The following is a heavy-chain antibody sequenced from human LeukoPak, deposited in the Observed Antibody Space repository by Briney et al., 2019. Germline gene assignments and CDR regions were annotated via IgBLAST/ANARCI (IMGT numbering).Heavy chain of an antibody. V-gene: IGHV5-51*01. Sequence: HGESLKISCKGSGYSFTSYWIGWVRQMPGKGLEWMGIIYPGDSDTRYSPSFQGQVTISADKSISTAYLQWSSLKASDTAMYYCARRDSSSYYYYGMDVWGQGTTVTVSS. CDR2: IYPGDSDT. D-gene: IGHD6-6*01. J-gene: IGHJ6*02. CDR3: ARRDSSSYYYYGMDV. CDR1: GYSFTSYW.